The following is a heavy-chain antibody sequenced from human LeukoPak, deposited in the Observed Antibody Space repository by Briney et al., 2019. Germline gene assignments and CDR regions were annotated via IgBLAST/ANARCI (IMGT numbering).Heavy chain of an antibody. D-gene: IGHD1-26*01. CDR3: ARLNAWGWELLPYFDY. Sequence: SETLSLTCTVSGGSISSSSYYWGWIRQPPGKGLEWIGSIYYSGSTYYNASLKSRLTISIDTSKNQFSLNLSFVTAADTAVYYCARLNAWGWELLPYFDYWRQGTLVTVSS. CDR2: IYYSGST. J-gene: IGHJ4*02. CDR1: GGSISSSSYY. V-gene: IGHV4-39*01.